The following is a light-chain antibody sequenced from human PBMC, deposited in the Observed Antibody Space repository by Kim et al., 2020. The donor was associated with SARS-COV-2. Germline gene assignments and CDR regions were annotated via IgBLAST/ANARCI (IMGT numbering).Light chain of an antibody. CDR3: QTWDTDIRV. V-gene: IGLV4-69*01. J-gene: IGLJ3*02. CDR2: LDSDGSH. Sequence: QLVLTQSPSASASLGASVRLTCTLSSGHSSHGIAWHQQQPEKGPRYLMKLDSDGSHNKGDGIPDRFSGSRSGAEWYLTISSLQSEDEADYYCQTWDTDIRVFGGGTQLTVL. CDR1: SGHSSHG.